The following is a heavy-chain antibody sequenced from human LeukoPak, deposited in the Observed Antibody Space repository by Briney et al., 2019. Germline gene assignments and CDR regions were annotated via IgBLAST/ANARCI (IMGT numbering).Heavy chain of an antibody. D-gene: IGHD6-19*01. CDR1: GYTFTGYY. J-gene: IGHJ4*02. Sequence: ASVKVSCKASGYTFTGYYMHWVRQATGQGLEWVGWINPNSGGTNYAQKFQGWVTMTRDTSISTAYMELSRLRSDDTAVYYCARGGGIAVYYFDYWGQGTLVTVSS. CDR3: ARGGGIAVYYFDY. V-gene: IGHV1-2*04. CDR2: INPNSGGT.